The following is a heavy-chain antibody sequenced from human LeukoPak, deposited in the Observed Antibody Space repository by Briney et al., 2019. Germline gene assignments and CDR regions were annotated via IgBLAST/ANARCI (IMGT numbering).Heavy chain of an antibody. CDR2: FNPNSGGT. D-gene: IGHD3-9*01. J-gene: IGHJ6*02. CDR3: ARVEEYYDILTGIYYYGMDV. Sequence: VASLKVSCKTSGYAFIGYFMHWLRQAPGQGRKWMGWFNPNSGGTNYAQKFQGRATITRDTSISTAYRKLSWLSSEDTAVHYFARVEEYYDILTGIYYYGMDVWGQGTTVTVSS. V-gene: IGHV1-2*02. CDR1: GYAFIGYF.